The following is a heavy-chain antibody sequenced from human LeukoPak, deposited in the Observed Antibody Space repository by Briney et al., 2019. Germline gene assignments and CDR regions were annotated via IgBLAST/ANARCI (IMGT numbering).Heavy chain of an antibody. CDR1: GGSISSSSYY. V-gene: IGHV4-39*01. Sequence: PSETLSLTCTVSGGSISSSSYYWGWIRQPPGKGLEWIGSIYYSGSTYYNPSLKSRVTISVDTSKNQFSLKLSSVTAADTAVYYCARLGLWFGELFPFNYFDYRGQGTLVTVSS. J-gene: IGHJ4*02. CDR2: IYYSGST. CDR3: ARLGLWFGELFPFNYFDY. D-gene: IGHD3-10*01.